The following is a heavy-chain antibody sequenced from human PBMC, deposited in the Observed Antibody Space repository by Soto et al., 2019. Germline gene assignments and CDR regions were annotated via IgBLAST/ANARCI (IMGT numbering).Heavy chain of an antibody. Sequence: SETLSLTCAVYGGSFSGYYWSWIRQPPGKGLEWIGEINHSGSTNYNPSLKSRVTISVDTSKNQFSLKLSSVTAADTAVYYCARARPGYYGSGSYWYNWFDPWGQGTLVTVSS. CDR3: ARARPGYYGSGSYWYNWFDP. CDR1: GGSFSGYY. D-gene: IGHD3-10*01. V-gene: IGHV4-34*01. CDR2: INHSGST. J-gene: IGHJ5*02.